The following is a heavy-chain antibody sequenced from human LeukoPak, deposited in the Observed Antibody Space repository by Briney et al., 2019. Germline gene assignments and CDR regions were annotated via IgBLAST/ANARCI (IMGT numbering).Heavy chain of an antibody. CDR1: GFMFSSNW. J-gene: IGHJ4*02. D-gene: IGHD5-24*01. Sequence: GGSLRLSCAASGFMFSSNWMSWVRLAPGKGLEWVANIKEDGTETYYMDSVKGRFTISKDNAKNSLYLQMNSLRVEDTAVYYCAKEGRSLQTYWGQGTLVTVSS. CDR3: AKEGRSLQTY. CDR2: IKEDGTET. V-gene: IGHV3-7*03.